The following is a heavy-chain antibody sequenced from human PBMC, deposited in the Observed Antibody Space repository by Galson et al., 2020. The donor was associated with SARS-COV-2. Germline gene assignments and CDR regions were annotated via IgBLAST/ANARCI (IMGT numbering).Heavy chain of an antibody. CDR3: ARARYCTSGSCYFDY. D-gene: IGHD2-15*01. V-gene: IGHV3-74*01. J-gene: IGHJ4*02. CDR1: EFTFSTYW. CDR2: INGDGSST. Sequence: GESLKISCAASEFTFSTYWMYWVRQAPGKGLVWVSRINGDGSSTAYADSVKGRLTISRDNAKSTLYLQMSSLRAEDTAVYYCARARYCTSGSCYFDYWGQGTLVTVSS.